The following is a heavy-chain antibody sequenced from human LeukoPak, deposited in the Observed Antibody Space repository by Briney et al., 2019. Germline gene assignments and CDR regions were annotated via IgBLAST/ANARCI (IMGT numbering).Heavy chain of an antibody. CDR3: ATTAVLGVVVAGGAFDI. CDR1: GGSISSYY. J-gene: IGHJ3*02. D-gene: IGHD3-10*02. V-gene: IGHV4-59*01. CDR2: IYYSGST. Sequence: SETLSLTCTVSGGSISSYYWSWIRQPPGKGLEWIGYIYYSGSTNYNPSLKSRVTISVDTSKNQFSLKLSSVTAADTAVYYCATTAVLGVVVAGGAFDIWGQGTMVTVSS.